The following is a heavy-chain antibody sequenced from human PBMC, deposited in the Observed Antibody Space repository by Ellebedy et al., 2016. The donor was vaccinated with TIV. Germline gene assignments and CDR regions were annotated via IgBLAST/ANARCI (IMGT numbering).Heavy chain of an antibody. D-gene: IGHD1-26*01. J-gene: IGHJ4*02. CDR3: VTGVGFTSVDY. Sequence: GESLKISXVASGFIFSDYYMDWVRQAPGKGLEWVGRVKRKIDGGTTDYAAPVEGRFTISRDDSKNTLYLQMSSLKAEDTAVYYCVTGVGFTSVDYWGQGTLVTVSS. V-gene: IGHV3-15*01. CDR1: GFIFSDYY. CDR2: VKRKIDGGTT.